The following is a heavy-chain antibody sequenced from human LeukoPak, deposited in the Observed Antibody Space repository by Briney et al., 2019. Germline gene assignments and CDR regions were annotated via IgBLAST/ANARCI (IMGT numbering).Heavy chain of an antibody. V-gene: IGHV3-21*04. Sequence: AGSLRLSCAASGFTFSSYSMNWVRQGPGKGLEWVSSISSSSSYIYYADSVKGRFTISRDNAKNSLYLRMHSLRAEDTPLYHCARDGWYNWNLDSSRNNWFDPWGQGTLVTVSS. J-gene: IGHJ5*02. CDR2: ISSSSSYI. D-gene: IGHD1-20*01. CDR1: GFTFSSYS. CDR3: ARDGWYNWNLDSSRNNWFDP.